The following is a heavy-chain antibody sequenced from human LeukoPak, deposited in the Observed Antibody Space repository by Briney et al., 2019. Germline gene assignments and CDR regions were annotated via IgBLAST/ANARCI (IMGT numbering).Heavy chain of an antibody. Sequence: KPSETLSLTCTVSGGSISSSSYYWGWIRQPPGKGLEWIGSINYSGSTYYNPSLKSRGTISEDTSKNQFSLKLSSVTAADTAVYYCARLPSGDPIDYWGQGTLVTVSS. D-gene: IGHD3-10*01. V-gene: IGHV4-39*01. CDR1: GGSISSSSYY. CDR2: INYSGST. J-gene: IGHJ4*02. CDR3: ARLPSGDPIDY.